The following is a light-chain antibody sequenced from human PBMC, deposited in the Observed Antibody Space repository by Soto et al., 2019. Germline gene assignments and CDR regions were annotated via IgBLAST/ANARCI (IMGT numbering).Light chain of an antibody. J-gene: IGLJ2*01. CDR2: DVS. CDR1: SSDVGVYNY. V-gene: IGLV2-14*01. CDR3: SSYTSSSPLV. Sequence: QSALNQPASGSGSPGQAITISCTGTSSDVGVYNYVSWYQQHPGKAPKLMIYDVSNRPSGVSNRFSGSKSGNTASLTIAGLQAEDEADYYCSSYTSSSPLVFGGGTKVTVL.